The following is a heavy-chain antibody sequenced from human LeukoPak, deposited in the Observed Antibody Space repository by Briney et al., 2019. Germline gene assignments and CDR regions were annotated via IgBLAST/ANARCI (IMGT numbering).Heavy chain of an antibody. D-gene: IGHD3-3*01. CDR1: GFIFSTYA. Sequence: GGSLRLSCAASGFIFSTYAMSWVRQGPGKGLEWVSAISGSGGSTYYADSVKGRFTISRDNSKNTLYLQMNNLRAEDTAVYYCAKDPFTIFGVVDGFDIWGQGTMVTVSS. CDR3: AKDPFTIFGVVDGFDI. CDR2: ISGSGGST. J-gene: IGHJ3*02. V-gene: IGHV3-23*01.